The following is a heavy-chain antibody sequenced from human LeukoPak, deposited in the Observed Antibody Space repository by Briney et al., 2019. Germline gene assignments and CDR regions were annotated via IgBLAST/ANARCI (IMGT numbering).Heavy chain of an antibody. Sequence: SDTLSLTCTVSGGSISSYYWSWIRQPPGKGLEWIGYIYYSGSTNYNPSLKSRVTISVDTSKNQFSLKLSSVTAADTAVYYCARDQYYYGSGSYLFDPWGQGTLVTVSS. CDR3: ARDQYYYGSGSYLFDP. V-gene: IGHV4-59*01. J-gene: IGHJ5*02. CDR2: IYYSGST. D-gene: IGHD3-10*01. CDR1: GGSISSYY.